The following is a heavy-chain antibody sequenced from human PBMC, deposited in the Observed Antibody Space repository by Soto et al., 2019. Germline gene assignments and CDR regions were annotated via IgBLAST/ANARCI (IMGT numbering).Heavy chain of an antibody. V-gene: IGHV3-7*01. D-gene: IGHD1-1*01. J-gene: IGHJ4*02. CDR3: ARVWNDGRFDY. CDR2: INQNGGAM. Sequence: EVQLVEAGGGLVQPGGSLRLSCAASGFTFSTYWMTWVRQAPGKGLEWVASINQNGGAMHYVDSVKGRFTVSRDNAKNSLYLQLNSLRAEDTAVFYCARVWNDGRFDYWGQGTLVTVSS. CDR1: GFTFSTYW.